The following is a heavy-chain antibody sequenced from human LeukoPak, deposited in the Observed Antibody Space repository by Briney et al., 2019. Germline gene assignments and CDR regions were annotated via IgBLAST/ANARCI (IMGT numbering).Heavy chain of an antibody. CDR3: ARGGTTVTPGLLWFDP. Sequence: SETLSLTCTVSGASISSYYWSWIRQPPGKGLEWIGYIYYSGSTNYNPSLKSRVTISIDTSKNQLSLKLSSVTAADTAVYYCARGGTTVTPGLLWFDPWGQGTLVTVSS. V-gene: IGHV4-59*08. CDR1: GASISSYY. D-gene: IGHD4-17*01. J-gene: IGHJ5*02. CDR2: IYYSGST.